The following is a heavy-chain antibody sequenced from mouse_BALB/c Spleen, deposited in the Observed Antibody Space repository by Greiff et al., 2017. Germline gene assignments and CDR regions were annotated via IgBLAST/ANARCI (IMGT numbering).Heavy chain of an antibody. V-gene: IGHV1-5*01. J-gene: IGHJ3*01. D-gene: IGHD4-1*01. CDR2: IYPGNSDT. CDR1: GYTFTSYW. CDR3: TRYPGTSGFAY. Sequence: EVQLQQSGTVLARPGASVKMSCKASGYTFTSYWMHWVKQRPGQGLEWIGAIYPGNSDTSYNQKFKGKAKLTAVTSTSTAYMELSSLTNEDSAVYYCTRYPGTSGFAYWGQGTLVTVSA.